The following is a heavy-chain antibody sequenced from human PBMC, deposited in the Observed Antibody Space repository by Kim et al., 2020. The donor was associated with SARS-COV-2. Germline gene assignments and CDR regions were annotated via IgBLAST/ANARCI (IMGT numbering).Heavy chain of an antibody. D-gene: IGHD2-2*01. V-gene: IGHV3-9*01. CDR2: ISWNSGSI. CDR1: GFTFGDYA. CDR3: AKDHGDQLQYQLLPGVGDV. Sequence: GGSLRLSCAASGFTFGDYAMHWVRQAPGKGLEWVSGISWNSGSIGYADSVKGRFTISRDNAKNSLYLQMNSLRAEDTALYYCAKDHGDQLQYQLLPGVGDVWGQGTTVTVSS. J-gene: IGHJ6*02.